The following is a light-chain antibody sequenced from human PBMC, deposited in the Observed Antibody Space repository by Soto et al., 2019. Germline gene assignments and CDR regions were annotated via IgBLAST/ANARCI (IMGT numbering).Light chain of an antibody. CDR1: QSVSSSN. J-gene: IGKJ1*01. CDR2: AAS. Sequence: EIVLTQSPGTLSLSPGERATLSCRSSQSVSSSNLAWYPQKPAQAPRPLIYAASRRAPGISERFTASVYGTKFTLTISRMQSEDFAVYYCQQYNNWPASGQGTKVDIK. CDR3: QQYNNWPA. V-gene: IGKV3D-15*01.